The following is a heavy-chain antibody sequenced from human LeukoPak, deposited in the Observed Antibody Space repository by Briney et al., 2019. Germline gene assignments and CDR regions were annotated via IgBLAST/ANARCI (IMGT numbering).Heavy chain of an antibody. CDR1: GFTFSSYW. CDR2: INSDGSST. J-gene: IGHJ3*02. D-gene: IGHD2-8*01. CDR3: ARERYCTNGVCYTAGAFDI. Sequence: GGSLRLSCAASGFTFSSYWMHWVRQAPGKGLVWVSRINSDGSSTSYADSVKGRFTISRDNAKNSLYLQMNSLRAEDTAVYYCARERYCTNGVCYTAGAFDIWGQGTMVTVSS. V-gene: IGHV3-74*01.